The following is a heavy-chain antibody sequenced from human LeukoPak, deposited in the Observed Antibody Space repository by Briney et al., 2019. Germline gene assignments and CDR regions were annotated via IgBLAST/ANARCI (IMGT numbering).Heavy chain of an antibody. V-gene: IGHV3-53*01. Sequence: GGSLTLSCAASGFTVSSNYASCARHAPGKWLEWVSVIYSGGSTNYADSVKCRFTISRDNSKNTVYLQMDSLRAEDTAVYYCARGDGYNYWDYWGQGTLVTVSS. J-gene: IGHJ4*02. CDR2: IYSGGST. CDR3: ARGDGYNYWDY. CDR1: GFTVSSNY. D-gene: IGHD5-24*01.